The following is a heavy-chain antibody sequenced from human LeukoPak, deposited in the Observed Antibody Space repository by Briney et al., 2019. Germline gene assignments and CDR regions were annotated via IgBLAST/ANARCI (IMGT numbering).Heavy chain of an antibody. CDR1: GFTFSSYE. CDR2: IRDSGSNI. J-gene: IGHJ4*02. V-gene: IGHV3-48*03. Sequence: GGSLRLSCAASGFTFSSYEINWVRQTPGKALEWLSYIRDSGSNIYYAKSVQGRFTISRDNAESSVYLQMSSLRVEDTAVYYCARGQKQWDPFDLWGRGTLVTVSS. CDR3: ARGQKQWDPFDL. D-gene: IGHD6-19*01.